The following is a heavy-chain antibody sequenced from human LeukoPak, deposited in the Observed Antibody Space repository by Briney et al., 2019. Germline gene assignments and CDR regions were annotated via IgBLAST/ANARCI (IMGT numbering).Heavy chain of an antibody. CDR1: GGSISNNNYY. D-gene: IGHD1-1*01. V-gene: IGHV4-39*01. Sequence: PSETLSLTCTVSGGSISNNNYYWAWIRQPPGKGLECIGSIYYSGSPYYNPSLKSRVTISVDTSKNQFSLRLSSVTAADTAVYYCATWRTAKTGFDYWGQGTLVTVSS. CDR2: IYYSGSP. J-gene: IGHJ4*02. CDR3: ATWRTAKTGFDY.